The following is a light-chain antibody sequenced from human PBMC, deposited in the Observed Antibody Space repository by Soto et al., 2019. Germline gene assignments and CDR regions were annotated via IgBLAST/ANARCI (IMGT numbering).Light chain of an antibody. J-gene: IGKJ5*01. Sequence: EIVLTQSPATLSLSPGDGATLSCRASQSINNYLAWYQQKPGQAPRLLIYDTSNRATGIPARFSGSGSGTDFTLTISSLEPEDFAVYYCQQRNTWPPITFGQGHDWKLN. CDR1: QSINNY. CDR2: DTS. CDR3: QQRNTWPPIT. V-gene: IGKV3-11*01.